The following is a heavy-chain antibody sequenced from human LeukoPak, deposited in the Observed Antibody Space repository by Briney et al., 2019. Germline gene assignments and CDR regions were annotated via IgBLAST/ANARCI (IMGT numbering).Heavy chain of an antibody. CDR2: ISPNSGNT. D-gene: IGHD1-26*01. Sequence: AASVKVSCKASGYTFTSYGISWVRQAPGQGLEWMGWISPNSGNTKYAQNFQGRVSMTTDTSASTAYMEVRSLRADDTAVYYCARRPSYSGSYWDGFDPWGQGTLVTVSS. CDR3: ARRPSYSGSYWDGFDP. J-gene: IGHJ5*02. V-gene: IGHV1-18*01. CDR1: GYTFTSYG.